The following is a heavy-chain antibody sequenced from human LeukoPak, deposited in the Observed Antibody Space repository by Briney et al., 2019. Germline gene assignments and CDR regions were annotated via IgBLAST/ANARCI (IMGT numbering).Heavy chain of an antibody. CDR2: ISSSSSYI. J-gene: IGHJ4*02. CDR3: ARDFLRGRVDY. CDR1: GLTFSSYS. V-gene: IGHV3-21*01. Sequence: GGSLRLSCAASGLTFSSYSMNWVRQAPGKGLEWVSSISSSSSYIYYADSVKGRFTISRDNAKNSLYLQMNSLRAEDTAVYYCARDFLRGRVDYWGQGTLVTVSS. D-gene: IGHD2-15*01.